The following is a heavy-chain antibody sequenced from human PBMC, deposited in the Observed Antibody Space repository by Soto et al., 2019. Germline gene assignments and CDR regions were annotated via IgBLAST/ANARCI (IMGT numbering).Heavy chain of an antibody. CDR3: ARDSSSGREDY. D-gene: IGHD6-19*01. CDR1: GGSISSGGYY. J-gene: IGHJ4*02. Sequence: SETLSLTCTVSGGSISSGGYYWSWIRQHPGKGLEWIGYIYYSGSTYYNPSLKSRVTRSVDTSKNQFSLKLSSVTAADTAVYYCARDSSSGREDYWGQGTLVTVSS. CDR2: IYYSGST. V-gene: IGHV4-31*03.